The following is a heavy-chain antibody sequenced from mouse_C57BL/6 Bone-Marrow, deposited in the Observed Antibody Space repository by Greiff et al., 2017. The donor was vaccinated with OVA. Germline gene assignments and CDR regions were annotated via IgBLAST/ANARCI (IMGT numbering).Heavy chain of an antibody. CDR1: GFSFNTYA. J-gene: IGHJ1*03. CDR3: VRHDVYWYFDV. CDR2: IRSKSNNYAT. Sequence: GGGLVQPKGSLKLSCAASGFSFNTYAMNWVRQAPGKGLEWVARIRSKSNNYATYYADSVKDRSTISRDDSESMLYLQMNNLKTEDTAMYYCVRHDVYWYFDVWGTGTTVTVSS. V-gene: IGHV10-1*01. D-gene: IGHD2-3*01.